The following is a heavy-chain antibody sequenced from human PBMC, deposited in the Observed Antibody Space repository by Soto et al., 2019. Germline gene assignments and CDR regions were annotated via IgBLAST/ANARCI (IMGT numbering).Heavy chain of an antibody. CDR2: ISTSDGAT. CDR1: GFTFTNYA. V-gene: IGHV3-23*01. J-gene: IGHJ5*01. Sequence: EVLLLESGGGLVQPGGSLRLSCAASGFTFTNYAMSWVRQAPGQGLQWVSTISTSDGATWYIDSVKGRFTISRDISENTLYLQMNSLRAEDTAVYYCAKDRGYSGDERCFDSWGQGTLVTVSS. D-gene: IGHD5-12*01. CDR3: AKDRGYSGDERCFDS.